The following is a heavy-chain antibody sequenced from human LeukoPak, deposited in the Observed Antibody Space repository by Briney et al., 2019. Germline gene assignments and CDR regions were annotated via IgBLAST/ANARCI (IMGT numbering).Heavy chain of an antibody. Sequence: GGSLRLSCAASGFTFDDYAMHWVRQAPGKGLEWVSGISWNSGSIGYADSVKGRFTISRDNAKNSLYLQMNSLRAGDTAVYYCARDVRDAFDIWGQGTIVTVSS. CDR3: ARDVRDAFDI. CDR2: ISWNSGSI. V-gene: IGHV3-9*01. J-gene: IGHJ3*02. CDR1: GFTFDDYA.